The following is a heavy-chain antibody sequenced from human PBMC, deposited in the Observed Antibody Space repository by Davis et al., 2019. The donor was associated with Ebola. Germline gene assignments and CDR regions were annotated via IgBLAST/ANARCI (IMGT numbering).Heavy chain of an antibody. CDR2: IKRDSDEGTR. CDR1: GFPFSNAW. V-gene: IGHV3-15*07. D-gene: IGHD1-26*01. J-gene: IGHJ4*02. CDR3: ATDEGGSRY. Sequence: PGGSLRLSCAASGFPFSNAWMNWVRLAPGKGLEWVARIKRDSDEGTRDYAASVRGRFIISSDDGGNTLYLNMNRLKTEDTATYYCATDEGGSRYWGQGAPVIVSS.